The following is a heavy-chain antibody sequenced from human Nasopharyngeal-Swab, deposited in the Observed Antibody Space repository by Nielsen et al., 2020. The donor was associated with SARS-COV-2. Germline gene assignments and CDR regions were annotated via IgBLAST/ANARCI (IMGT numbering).Heavy chain of an antibody. Sequence: VRQMPGKGLEWMGIIYPGDSDTRYGPSFQGQVTISADKSISTAYLQWSSLKASDTAMYYCARHDSINGMDVWGQGTTVTVSS. CDR2: IYPGDSDT. D-gene: IGHD1-14*01. J-gene: IGHJ6*02. CDR3: ARHDSINGMDV. V-gene: IGHV5-51*01.